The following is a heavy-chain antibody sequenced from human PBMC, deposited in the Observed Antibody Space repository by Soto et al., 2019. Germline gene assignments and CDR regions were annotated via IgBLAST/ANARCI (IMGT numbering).Heavy chain of an antibody. CDR2: ISSSGSTI. V-gene: IGHV3-11*01. CDR1: GFTVSDYY. CDR3: ARSGRRVVITLHHLDY. D-gene: IGHD3-22*01. Sequence: KPGGSLRLSCAASGFTVSDYYMSWIRQAPGKGLEWVSYISSSGSTIYYADSVKGRFTISRDNAKNSLYLQMNSLRAEDTAVYYCARSGRRVVITLHHLDYWGQGTLVTVSP. J-gene: IGHJ4*02.